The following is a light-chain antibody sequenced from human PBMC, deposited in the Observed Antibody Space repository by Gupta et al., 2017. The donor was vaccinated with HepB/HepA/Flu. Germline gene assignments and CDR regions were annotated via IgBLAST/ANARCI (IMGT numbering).Light chain of an antibody. CDR1: QSLLHSDGYSY. Sequence: EIVMTQSPLSLPVTPGEPASISCRSSQSLLHSDGYSYLNWFLQKPGHSPQLLISLASKRASGVPDRFSGSGSGTDFTLKISRVEAEDVGVYYCRQGIQGPFTFGGGTKLEIK. CDR3: RQGIQGPFT. CDR2: LAS. J-gene: IGKJ4*01. V-gene: IGKV2-28*01.